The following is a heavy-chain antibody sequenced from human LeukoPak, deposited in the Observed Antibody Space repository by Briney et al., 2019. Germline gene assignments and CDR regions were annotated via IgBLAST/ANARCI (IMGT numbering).Heavy chain of an antibody. CDR1: GFTFCSYA. J-gene: IGHJ4*02. CDR2: IWYDGSNK. CDR3: ARDQSGLWFGDGEYYFDY. D-gene: IGHD3-10*01. Sequence: GGSLRLSCAASGFTFCSYAMHWVRQAPGKGLEWVAVIWYDGSNKYYADSVKGRFTISRDNSKNTLYLQMNSLRAEDTAVYYCARDQSGLWFGDGEYYFDYWGQGTLVTVSS. V-gene: IGHV3-33*08.